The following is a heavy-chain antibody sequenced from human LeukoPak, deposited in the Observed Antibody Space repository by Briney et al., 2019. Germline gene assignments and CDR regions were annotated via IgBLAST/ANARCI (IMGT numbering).Heavy chain of an antibody. D-gene: IGHD4-17*01. J-gene: IGHJ4*02. CDR1: GGSISSYY. CDR3: ARGPKYGHLNY. V-gene: IGHV4-59*01. Sequence: SKTLSLTCTVSGGSISSYYWSWIRQPPGKGLEWIGYIYYSGSTNYNPSLKSRVTISVDTSKNQFSLKLSSVTAADTAVYYCARGPKYGHLNYWGQGTLVTVSS. CDR2: IYYSGST.